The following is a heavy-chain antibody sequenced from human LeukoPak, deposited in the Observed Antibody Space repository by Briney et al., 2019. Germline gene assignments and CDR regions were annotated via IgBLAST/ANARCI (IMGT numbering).Heavy chain of an antibody. Sequence: GASVKVSCKASGYTFTSYGISWVRQAPGQGLEWMGWISAYNGNTNYAQKLQGRVTMTTDTSTSTAYMELRSLRSDDTAVYYCARQHCSSTSCYGGGWDYWGQGTLVTVSS. CDR2: ISAYNGNT. V-gene: IGHV1-18*01. D-gene: IGHD2-2*01. CDR3: ARQHCSSTSCYGGGWDY. J-gene: IGHJ4*02. CDR1: GYTFTSYG.